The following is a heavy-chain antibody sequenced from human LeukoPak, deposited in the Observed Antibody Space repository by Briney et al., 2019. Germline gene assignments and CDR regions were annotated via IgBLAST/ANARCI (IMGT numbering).Heavy chain of an antibody. Sequence: SETLSLTCTVSGYSISSGYYWGWIRQPPGKGLEWIGSIYHSGSTYYNPSLKSRVTISVDTSKNQFSLKLSSVTAADTAVYYCAREADGRYYYYGMDVWGQGTTVTVSS. V-gene: IGHV4-38-2*02. CDR3: AREADGRYYYYGMDV. CDR2: IYHSGST. CDR1: GYSISSGYY. J-gene: IGHJ6*02.